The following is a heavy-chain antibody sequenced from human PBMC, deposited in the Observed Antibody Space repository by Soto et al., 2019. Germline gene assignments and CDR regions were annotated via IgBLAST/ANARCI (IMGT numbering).Heavy chain of an antibody. CDR1: GGSFSSDSFI. D-gene: IGHD1-26*01. CDR2: IYYSGTT. J-gene: IGHJ6*04. Sequence: PSETLSLTCSVSGGSFSSDSFIWSWVRQLPGKGLEWIGYIYYSGTTYYNPSLKSRVIMSVDTSKNQFSLKLSSVTAADTAVYYCARDHKWDGMDVWGKGTTVTVSS. V-gene: IGHV4-31*03. CDR3: ARDHKWDGMDV.